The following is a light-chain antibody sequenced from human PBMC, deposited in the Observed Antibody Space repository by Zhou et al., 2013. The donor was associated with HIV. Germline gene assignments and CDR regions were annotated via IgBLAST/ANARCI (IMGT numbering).Light chain of an antibody. CDR1: QSISSW. J-gene: IGKJ1*01. Sequence: DIQMTQSPSTLSASVGDRITITCRASQSISSWLAWYQQKPGKVPKLLIYTASTLQNGVPSRFSGSGSGTEFYLTISSLQPDDFATYFCQQYNSYPRTFGPRDQGG. CDR3: QQYNSYPRT. CDR2: TAS. V-gene: IGKV1-5*03.